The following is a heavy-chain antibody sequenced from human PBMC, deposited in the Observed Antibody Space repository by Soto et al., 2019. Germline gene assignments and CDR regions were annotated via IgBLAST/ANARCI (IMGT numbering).Heavy chain of an antibody. CDR1: GGNFDSLS. J-gene: IGHJ5*01. CDR2: TIPAVGAG. CDR3: ARMVQSSWFDS. V-gene: IGHV1-69*08. D-gene: IGHD2-8*01. Sequence: QVQLEQSGAEVKKPGSSVKVSCKASGGNFDSLSINWVRQAPGQGLEWMGRTIPAVGAGNYPQSFQGRVTITADASTRTAYMEVSSLKSEDTAVYYCARMVQSSWFDSWGQGTLIIVSS.